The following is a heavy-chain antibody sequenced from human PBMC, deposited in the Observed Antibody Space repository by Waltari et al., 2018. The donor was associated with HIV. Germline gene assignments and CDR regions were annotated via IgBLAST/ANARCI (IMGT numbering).Heavy chain of an antibody. CDR2: LKSKTECGTT. J-gene: IGHJ1*01. CDR1: GFTFSDAW. CDR3: ATVGGGTRDF. V-gene: IGHV3-15*01. D-gene: IGHD1-26*01. Sequence: EVQLVESGGDLVKPGGSLRLSCAVSGFTFSDAWVRWVRQAPGEGLEWIGRLKSKTECGTTDYAAAVKGRFTMSGDDLKNILYLEMSSLRPEDTGVYYCATVGGGTRDFWGQGTLVTVSS.